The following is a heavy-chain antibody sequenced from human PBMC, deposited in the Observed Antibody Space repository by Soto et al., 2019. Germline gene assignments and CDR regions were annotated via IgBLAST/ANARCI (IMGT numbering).Heavy chain of an antibody. J-gene: IGHJ6*02. CDR2: IWYDGSND. CDR1: GFTFSNYG. Sequence: PGGSLRLSCAASGFTFSNYGMHWVRQAPGKGLEWVAIIWYDGSNDYYVDSVKGRFTISRDNSKNTLSLQMNSLRAEDTAVYYCARDRWEFQLFYYGLDVWGQGTTVT. V-gene: IGHV3-33*01. CDR3: ARDRWEFQLFYYGLDV. D-gene: IGHD1-26*01.